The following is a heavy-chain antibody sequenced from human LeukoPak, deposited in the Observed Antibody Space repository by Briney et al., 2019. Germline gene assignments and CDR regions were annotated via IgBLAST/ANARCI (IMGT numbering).Heavy chain of an antibody. J-gene: IGHJ4*02. Sequence: GGSLRLFCAGSGFIFSNFWMSWVRQAPGKGLEWVAKTKQDGSEKYYVDSVKGRFTISRDNAKNSLYLQMNSLRAEDTAVNYCARDGDYYGSGSLGFDYWGQGTLVTVSS. D-gene: IGHD3-10*01. CDR2: TKQDGSEK. CDR3: ARDGDYYGSGSLGFDY. CDR1: GFIFSNFW. V-gene: IGHV3-7*01.